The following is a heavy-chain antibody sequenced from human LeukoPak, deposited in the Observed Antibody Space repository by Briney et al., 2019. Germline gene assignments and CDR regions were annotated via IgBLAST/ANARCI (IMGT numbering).Heavy chain of an antibody. D-gene: IGHD6-25*01. Sequence: KTSETLSLTCTVSGGSISTYYWSWIRQPAGKGLEWIGRIYTSGSTNYNPSLKSRVTISVDTSKNQFSLKLSSVTAADTAVYYCARHQRFSPFDYWGQGTLVTVSS. CDR1: GGSISTYY. V-gene: IGHV4-4*07. CDR2: IYTSGST. J-gene: IGHJ4*02. CDR3: ARHQRFSPFDY.